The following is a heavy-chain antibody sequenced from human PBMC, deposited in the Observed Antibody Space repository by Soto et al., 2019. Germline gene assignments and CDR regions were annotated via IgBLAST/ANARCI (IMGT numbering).Heavy chain of an antibody. V-gene: IGHV3-48*02. Sequence: EVQLVESGGGLVQPGGSLRLSCAVSGFTFSSYSMNWVRQAPGKGLEWVSYISSSSSTIYYADSVKGRFTSSRDNAKNSRYLRMSSLRDEDTAVYYCARDGGWLLDYWGQGTLVTVSS. J-gene: IGHJ4*02. CDR2: ISSSSSTI. CDR3: ARDGGWLLDY. CDR1: GFTFSSYS. D-gene: IGHD5-12*01.